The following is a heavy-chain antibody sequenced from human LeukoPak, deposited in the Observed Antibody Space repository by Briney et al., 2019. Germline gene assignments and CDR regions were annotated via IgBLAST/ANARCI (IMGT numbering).Heavy chain of an antibody. D-gene: IGHD3-10*01. J-gene: IGHJ2*01. Sequence: SETLSLTCTVSGGSISSGDYYWSWIRQPPGKGLEWIGYIYYSGSTYYNPSLKSRVTISVDTSKNQFSLKLSSVTAADTAVYYRARDTPEEVVRGVIRYFDLWGRGTLVTVSS. CDR1: GGSISSGDYY. V-gene: IGHV4-30-4*01. CDR3: ARDTPEEVVRGVIRYFDL. CDR2: IYYSGST.